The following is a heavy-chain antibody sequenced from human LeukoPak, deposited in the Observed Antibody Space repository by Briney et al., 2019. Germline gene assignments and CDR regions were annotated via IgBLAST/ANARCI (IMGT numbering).Heavy chain of an antibody. CDR2: IRYDGNNK. CDR3: AKSAVGATMGDY. V-gene: IGHV3-30*02. Sequence: GGSLRLSCAASGFTFSSYWMNWVRQAPGKGLEWVAFIRYDGNNKYYADSVEGRFTISRDNSKNTLYLQMNSLRGGDTAVYDCAKSAVGATMGDYWGQGTVVTVSS. J-gene: IGHJ4*02. CDR1: GFTFSSYW. D-gene: IGHD1-26*01.